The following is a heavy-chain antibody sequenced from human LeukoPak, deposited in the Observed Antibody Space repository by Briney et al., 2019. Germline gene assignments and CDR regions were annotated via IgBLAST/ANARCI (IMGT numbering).Heavy chain of an antibody. CDR2: IYPGDSDT. CDR3: ARQGVAGKYYYYYMDV. D-gene: IGHD6-19*01. CDR1: GSRFTSYW. Sequence: GESLQISCKGSGSRFTSYWIGWVRQLPGKGLEWMGIIYPGDSDTRYSPSFQGQVTISADKSISTAYLQWSSLKASDTAIYYCARQGVAGKYYYYYMDVWGKGTTVTVSS. J-gene: IGHJ6*03. V-gene: IGHV5-51*01.